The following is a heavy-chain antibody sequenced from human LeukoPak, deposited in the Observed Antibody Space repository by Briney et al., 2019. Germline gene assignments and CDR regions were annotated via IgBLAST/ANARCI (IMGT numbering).Heavy chain of an antibody. Sequence: PGGSLRLSCAVSGFAFSGYGMHWVRQAPGKGLEWVTFIRHDGNNQYYADSVKGRFIISRDNSKNTLYLQMNSLRAEDTAVYYCARDNWVAIPGLFDPWGQGTQVTVSS. V-gene: IGHV3-30*02. CDR2: IRHDGNNQ. CDR1: GFAFSGYG. D-gene: IGHD2-21*01. J-gene: IGHJ5*02. CDR3: ARDNWVAIPGLFDP.